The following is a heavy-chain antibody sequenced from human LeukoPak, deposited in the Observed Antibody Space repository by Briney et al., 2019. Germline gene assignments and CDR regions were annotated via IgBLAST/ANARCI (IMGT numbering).Heavy chain of an antibody. J-gene: IGHJ5*02. V-gene: IGHV3-74*01. CDR3: AREGYDSSGYYPDNWFDP. Sequence: GGSLRLSCAASGFTFSSYWMHWVRQAPGKGLVWVSRINSDGSCTGYADSVKGRFTISRDNAKNTLYLQMNSLRAEDTAVYYCAREGYDSSGYYPDNWFDPWGQGTLVTVSS. D-gene: IGHD3-22*01. CDR2: INSDGSCT. CDR1: GFTFSSYW.